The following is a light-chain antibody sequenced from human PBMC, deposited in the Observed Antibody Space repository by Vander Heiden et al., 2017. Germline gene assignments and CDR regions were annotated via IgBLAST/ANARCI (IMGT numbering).Light chain of an antibody. CDR3: QHHHA. Sequence: DIQMTQSPSTLSASVGDRVTMTCRASQSFGGLMAWYQQKPGRAPKLLIYRASTLETGVPARFSGGVSGTEFTLTISSLQPDDIATYYCQHHHAFGPGT. J-gene: IGKJ2*01. CDR2: RAS. CDR1: QSFGGL. V-gene: IGKV1-5*03.